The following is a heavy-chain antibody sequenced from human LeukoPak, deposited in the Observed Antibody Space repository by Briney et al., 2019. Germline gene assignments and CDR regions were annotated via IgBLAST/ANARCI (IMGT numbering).Heavy chain of an antibody. CDR1: GGSFSGYY. Sequence: SETLSLTCAVYGGSFSGYYWSWIRQPPGKGLEWIGEINHSGSTNYNPSLKSRVTIPVDTSKNQLSLKLSSVTAADTAVYYCASAGLVTHFDYWGQGTLVTVSS. D-gene: IGHD4-23*01. V-gene: IGHV4-34*01. J-gene: IGHJ4*02. CDR2: INHSGST. CDR3: ASAGLVTHFDY.